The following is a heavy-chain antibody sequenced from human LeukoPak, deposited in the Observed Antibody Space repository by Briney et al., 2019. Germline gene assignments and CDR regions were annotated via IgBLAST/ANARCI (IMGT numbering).Heavy chain of an antibody. Sequence: PGGSLRLSCVASGFTFSSFMHWVRQALGKGLEWVAVMSYDGGHKYYADSVKGRFTISRDNSKNTLYLQMNSLRAEDTAIYYCAKTGGYYYGSGSYYLDYWGQGTLVTVSS. J-gene: IGHJ4*02. CDR1: GFTFSSF. CDR2: MSYDGGHK. CDR3: AKTGGYYYGSGSYYLDY. D-gene: IGHD3-10*01. V-gene: IGHV3-30*18.